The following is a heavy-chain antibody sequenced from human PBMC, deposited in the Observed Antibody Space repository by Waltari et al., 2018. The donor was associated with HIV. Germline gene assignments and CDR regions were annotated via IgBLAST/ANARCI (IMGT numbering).Heavy chain of an antibody. CDR2: ISSSSSTI. CDR3: ARGDRGTTMIPWGY. D-gene: IGHD3-22*01. Sequence: EVQLVESGGGLVQPGGSLRLSCAASGFTFSTYSINGVRPPPGKGLEWVSYISSSSSTIYYADSVKGRFTISRDNAKNSLYLQMNSLRAEDTAVYYCARGDRGTTMIPWGYWGQGTLVTVSS. V-gene: IGHV3-48*01. J-gene: IGHJ4*02. CDR1: GFTFSTYS.